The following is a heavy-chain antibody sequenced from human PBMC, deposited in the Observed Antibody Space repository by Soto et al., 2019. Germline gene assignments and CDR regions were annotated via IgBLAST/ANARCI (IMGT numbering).Heavy chain of an antibody. CDR2: IYDGGRT. CDR3: ARGPSGDKVDS. Sequence: QVQLQESGPGLVKPSQTLSLTCTVSGGSISTVDYWWSWIRQSPDMGLEWIWHIYDGGRTYNNPSLESRVTXSXXTSKSQLSLTLSSVSAADTAVYYCARGPSGDKVDSWGQGTLVTVSS. V-gene: IGHV4-30-4*01. CDR1: GGSISTVDYW. D-gene: IGHD7-27*01. J-gene: IGHJ4*02.